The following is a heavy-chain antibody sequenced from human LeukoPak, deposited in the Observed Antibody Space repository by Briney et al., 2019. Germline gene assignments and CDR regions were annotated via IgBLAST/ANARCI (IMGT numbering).Heavy chain of an antibody. J-gene: IGHJ4*02. CDR2: ISYDGSNK. V-gene: IGHV3-30*04. Sequence: QPGGSLRLSCAASGFTFSSYAMHWVRQAPGKGLEWVAVISYDGSNKYYADSVKGRFTISRDNSKNTLYLQMNSLRAEDTAVYYCARDLSSIVVVTAIPHWGQGTLVTVSS. D-gene: IGHD2-21*02. CDR1: GFTFSSYA. CDR3: ARDLSSIVVVTAIPH.